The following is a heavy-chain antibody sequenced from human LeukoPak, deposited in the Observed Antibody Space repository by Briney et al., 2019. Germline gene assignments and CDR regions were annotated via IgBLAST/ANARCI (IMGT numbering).Heavy chain of an antibody. Sequence: GGSLRLSCAASGFTFSSYGMHWVRQAPGKGLEWVAVISYDGSNKYYADSVKGRFTISRDNSKNTLYLQMNSLRAEDTAVYYCAKDRSWEGNEGIFDYWGQGTLVTVSS. V-gene: IGHV3-30*18. J-gene: IGHJ4*02. D-gene: IGHD1-26*01. CDR2: ISYDGSNK. CDR1: GFTFSSYG. CDR3: AKDRSWEGNEGIFDY.